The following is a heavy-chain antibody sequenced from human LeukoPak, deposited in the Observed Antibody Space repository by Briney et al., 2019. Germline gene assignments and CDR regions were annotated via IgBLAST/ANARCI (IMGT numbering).Heavy chain of an antibody. CDR3: ARVWYGPRQDS. Sequence: SETLSLTCTVSGGSISSNSYFWPWIRQPPGKGLEWIGSINHSGSTWYNPSLKGRVTISVDTSKNQFSLKLRSVTATDTAIYYCARVWYGPRQDSWGQGTLVTVSS. CDR2: INHSGST. CDR1: GGSISSNSYF. V-gene: IGHV4-39*01. D-gene: IGHD3-16*01. J-gene: IGHJ4*02.